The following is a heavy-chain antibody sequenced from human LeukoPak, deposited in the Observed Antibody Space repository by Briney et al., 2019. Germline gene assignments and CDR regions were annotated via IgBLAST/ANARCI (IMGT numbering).Heavy chain of an antibody. CDR2: INPNSGGT. D-gene: IGHD2-2*01. CDR1: GYTFTGYY. Sequence: VSVTVSFKASGYTFTGYYMHWVRQAPGQGLEWMGWINPNSGGTNYAQKFQGRVTMTRDTSISTAYMELSRLRSDDTAVYYCATSRGYCSSTSCRDDYYFDYWGQGTLVTVSS. V-gene: IGHV1-2*02. CDR3: ATSRGYCSSTSCRDDYYFDY. J-gene: IGHJ4*02.